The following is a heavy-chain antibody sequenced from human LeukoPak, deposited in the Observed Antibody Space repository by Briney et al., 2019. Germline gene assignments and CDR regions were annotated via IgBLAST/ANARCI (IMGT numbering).Heavy chain of an antibody. Sequence: GGSLRLSCAASGFPFSSYAMTWVRQAPGKGLEWVSSISGDGATTYYADSVKSRFTTSRENSKNTLYLRMNSLRAEDTAVYYCYYYDSSGFYPQTKIDYWGQGTLVTVSS. CDR1: GFPFSSYA. D-gene: IGHD3-22*01. CDR3: YYYDSSGFYPQTKIDY. J-gene: IGHJ4*02. V-gene: IGHV3-23*01. CDR2: ISGDGATT.